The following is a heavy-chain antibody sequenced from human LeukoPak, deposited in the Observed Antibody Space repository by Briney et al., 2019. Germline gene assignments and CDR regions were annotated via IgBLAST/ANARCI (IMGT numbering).Heavy chain of an antibody. Sequence: GESLKISCKGSGYSFSSYWIAXXXQMPGKGLXXXGIIYPRDSRTTYSPSFQGQVTISADKSISTAYLQWSSLKASDTAMCYCARHLSSITSCPNYWGPGTLVTVSS. J-gene: IGHJ4*02. CDR2: IYPRDSRT. V-gene: IGHV5-51*01. D-gene: IGHD2-2*01. CDR1: GYSFSSYW. CDR3: ARHLSSITSCPNY.